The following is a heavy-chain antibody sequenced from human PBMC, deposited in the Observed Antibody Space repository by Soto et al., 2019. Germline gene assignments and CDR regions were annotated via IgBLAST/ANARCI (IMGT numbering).Heavy chain of an antibody. J-gene: IGHJ4*02. CDR1: GGSMSNYY. V-gene: IGHV4-59*01. Sequence: QVQLQESGPGLVKPSETLSLTCTVSGGSMSNYYWTWIRQPPGKGLEWIGYIYYSGSTNYNPSLKSRVTMSVDTSKNQFALRLRSVTAADTAVYYCARDGGATVTKWGQGTLVTVSS. CDR2: IYYSGST. CDR3: ARDGGATVTK. D-gene: IGHD4-17*01.